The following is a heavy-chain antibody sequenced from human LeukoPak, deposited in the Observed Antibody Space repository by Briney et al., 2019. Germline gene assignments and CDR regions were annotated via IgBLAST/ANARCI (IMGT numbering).Heavy chain of an antibody. CDR1: GGSISSYY. Sequence: SETLSLTCTVSGGSISSYYWNWIRQPPGKGLEWIAYIYYSGSTNYNPSLKSRVTISVDTSKNHFSLKVSSVTAADTAVYYCARGSRGDGAAFDIWGQGTMVTVSS. J-gene: IGHJ3*02. V-gene: IGHV4-59*01. D-gene: IGHD7-27*01. CDR3: ARGSRGDGAAFDI. CDR2: IYYSGST.